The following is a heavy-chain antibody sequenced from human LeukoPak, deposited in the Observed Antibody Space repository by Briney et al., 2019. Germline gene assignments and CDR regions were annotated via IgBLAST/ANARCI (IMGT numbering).Heavy chain of an antibody. J-gene: IGHJ6*02. CDR1: GFTFSSYA. D-gene: IGHD6-13*01. V-gene: IGHV3-30-3*01. CDR2: ISYDGSNK. Sequence: PGGSLRLSCAASGFTFSSYAMHWVRQAPGKGLEWVAVISYDGSNKYYADSVKGRFTISRDNAKNSLYLQMNSLRAEDTALYYCAKDQRKAAAAGKSGVYYYYYGMDVWGQGTTVTVSS. CDR3: AKDQRKAAAAGKSGVYYYYYGMDV.